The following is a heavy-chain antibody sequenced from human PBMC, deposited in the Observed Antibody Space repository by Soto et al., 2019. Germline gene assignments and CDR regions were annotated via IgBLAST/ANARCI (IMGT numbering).Heavy chain of an antibody. D-gene: IGHD3-9*01. V-gene: IGHV5-10-1*01. J-gene: IGHJ5*02. CDR2: IDPSDSYT. Sequence: GESLKISCKGSGYSFTSYWISWVRQMPGKGLEWMGRIDPSDSYTNYSPSFQGHVTISAGKSISSASLQWSSLKASDTAMYYCARHDPPAPDPDYDILTGYGTGNWFDPWGQGTLVTVSS. CDR3: ARHDPPAPDPDYDILTGYGTGNWFDP. CDR1: GYSFTSYW.